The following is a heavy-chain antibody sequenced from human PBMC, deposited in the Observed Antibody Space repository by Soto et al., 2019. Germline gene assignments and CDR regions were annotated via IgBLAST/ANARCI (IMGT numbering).Heavy chain of an antibody. V-gene: IGHV5-51*01. D-gene: IGHD4-4*01. CDR1: GYSFTSYW. Sequence: GASLKISCKGSGYSFTSYWIGWVRQMPGKGLEWMGIIYPGDSDTRYSPSFQGQVTISADKSISTAYLQWSSLKASDTAMYYCARAHTVTGYYYYYYGMDVWGQGTTVTVSS. CDR3: ARAHTVTGYYYYYYGMDV. J-gene: IGHJ6*02. CDR2: IYPGDSDT.